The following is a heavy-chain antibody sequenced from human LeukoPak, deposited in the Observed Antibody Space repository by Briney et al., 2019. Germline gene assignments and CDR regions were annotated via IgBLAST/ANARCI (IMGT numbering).Heavy chain of an antibody. V-gene: IGHV4-61*02. CDR3: ARAVDPPLLSY. Sequence: SETLSLTCTVSGDSISSGDYYWSWIRQPAGKGLEWIGRISSSGSTNYNPSLKSRVTISVDTSKNQFSLKLSSVTAADTAVYFCARAVDPPLLSYWGQGTLVTVSS. D-gene: IGHD2-15*01. CDR2: ISSSGST. J-gene: IGHJ4*02. CDR1: GDSISSGDYY.